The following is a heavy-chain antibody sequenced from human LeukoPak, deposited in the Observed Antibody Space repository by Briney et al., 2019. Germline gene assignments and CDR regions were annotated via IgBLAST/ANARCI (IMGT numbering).Heavy chain of an antibody. CDR1: VYSISSGYY. D-gene: IGHD3-10*01. CDR2: IYHSGST. V-gene: IGHV4-38-2*01. Sequence: PSETLSLTCAVSVYSISSGYYWGWIRQPPGKGLEWIGSIYHSGSTYYNPSLKSRVTISVDTSKNQFPLKLSSVTAADTAVYYCARCFGGDSHWFDPWGQGTLVTVSS. J-gene: IGHJ5*02. CDR3: ARCFGGDSHWFDP.